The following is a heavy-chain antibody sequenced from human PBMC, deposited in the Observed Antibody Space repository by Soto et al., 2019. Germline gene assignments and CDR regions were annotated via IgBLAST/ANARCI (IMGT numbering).Heavy chain of an antibody. V-gene: IGHV3-23*01. CDR3: AKGPKGKYSGYVPFDY. CDR2: ISGSGGST. Sequence: EVQLLESGGGLVQPGGSLRLSCAASGFTFSSYAMSWVRQAPGKGLEWVSAISGSGGSTYYADSVKGRFTISRDNSKNTLYLQMTSLRAEDTAVYYGAKGPKGKYSGYVPFDYWGQGTLVTVSS. D-gene: IGHD5-12*01. J-gene: IGHJ4*02. CDR1: GFTFSSYA.